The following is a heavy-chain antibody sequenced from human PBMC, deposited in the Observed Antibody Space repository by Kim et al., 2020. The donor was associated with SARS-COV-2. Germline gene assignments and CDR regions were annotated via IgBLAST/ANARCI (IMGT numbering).Heavy chain of an antibody. CDR1: GYTFTSYY. V-gene: IGHV1-46*01. CDR3: ARGSPVYYDSLTGYYRDY. D-gene: IGHD3-9*01. Sequence: ASVKVSCKASGYTFTSYYMHWVRQAPGQGLEWMGIINPHGGRTSYTQKSQGRVTKTRDTSTSTVYMELSSLRSEDTAVYYCARGSPVYYDSLTGYYRDYWGQGTLVTVSS. CDR2: INPHGGRT. J-gene: IGHJ4*02.